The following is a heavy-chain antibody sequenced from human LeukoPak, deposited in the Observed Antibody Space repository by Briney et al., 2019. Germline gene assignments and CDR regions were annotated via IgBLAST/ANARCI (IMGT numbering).Heavy chain of an antibody. D-gene: IGHD3-10*01. CDR1: GFTFSSYG. Sequence: GGSLRLSCAAPGFTFSSYGMHWVRQAPGKGLEWVAVISYDGSNKYYADSVKGRFTISRDNSKNTLYLQMNSLRPEDKAVYYCAKDKEGWYGYLSPFDSWGQGTLVTVSS. V-gene: IGHV3-30*18. CDR3: AKDKEGWYGYLSPFDS. J-gene: IGHJ4*02. CDR2: ISYDGSNK.